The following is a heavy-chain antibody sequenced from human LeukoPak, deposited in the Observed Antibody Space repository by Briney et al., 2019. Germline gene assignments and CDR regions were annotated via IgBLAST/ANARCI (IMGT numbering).Heavy chain of an antibody. CDR3: ARVGYCSSTSCYDNWFDP. CDR1: GDSVSSNSAA. CDR2: TYYRSKWYN. Sequence: SQILSLTCAISGDSVSSNSAAWNWIRQSPSRGLEWLGRTYYRSKWYNDYAVSVKSRITINPDTSKNQFSLQLNSVTPEDTAVYYCARVGYCSSTSCYDNWFDPWGQGTLVTVSS. J-gene: IGHJ5*02. D-gene: IGHD2-2*01. V-gene: IGHV6-1*01.